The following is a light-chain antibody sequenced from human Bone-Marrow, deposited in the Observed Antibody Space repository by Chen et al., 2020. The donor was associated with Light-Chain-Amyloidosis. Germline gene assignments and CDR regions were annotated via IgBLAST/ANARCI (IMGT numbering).Light chain of an antibody. Sequence: YVLTQPSSVSVAPGQTATIACGGNNIGSTSVHWYQQTPGQAPLLVVYDDSVRPSGIPERLSGSNSGNTATLTISRVEAGDEADYYCQVWDRSSDRPVFGGGTKLTVL. V-gene: IGLV3-21*02. CDR2: DDS. CDR3: QVWDRSSDRPV. CDR1: NIGSTS. J-gene: IGLJ3*02.